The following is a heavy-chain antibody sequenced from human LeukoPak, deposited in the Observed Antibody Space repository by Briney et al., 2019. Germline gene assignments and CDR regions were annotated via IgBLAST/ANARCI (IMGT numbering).Heavy chain of an antibody. D-gene: IGHD2-15*01. CDR2: IYNSGGT. CDR1: GGSINSNGYY. J-gene: IGHJ4*02. V-gene: IGHV4-31*03. Sequence: SETLSLTCTVSGGSINSNGYYWSWVRQHPGKGLEWIGYIYNSGGTYYNPSLKSRLTTSDDTSKNQFSLKLSSVTAADTAVYYCARVVAATIYQFDYWGQGTLVTVSS. CDR3: ARVVAATIYQFDY.